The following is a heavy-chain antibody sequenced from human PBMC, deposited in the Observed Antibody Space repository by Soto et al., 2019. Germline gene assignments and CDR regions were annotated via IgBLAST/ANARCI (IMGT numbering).Heavy chain of an antibody. CDR1: GGSISSSSYY. Sequence: PSETLSLTCTVSGGSISSSSYYWGWIRQPPGKGLEWIGSIFYSGSTYYNPSLKSRVTISVDTSKNQFSLKLSSVTAADTAMYYCARGGIRHSWFDPWGQGTLVTVS. V-gene: IGHV4-39*07. J-gene: IGHJ5*02. CDR2: IFYSGST. D-gene: IGHD1-1*01. CDR3: ARGGIRHSWFDP.